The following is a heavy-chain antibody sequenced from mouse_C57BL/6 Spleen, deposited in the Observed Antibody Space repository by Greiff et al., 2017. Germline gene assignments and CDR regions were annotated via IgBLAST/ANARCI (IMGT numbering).Heavy chain of an antibody. Sequence: DVKLVESGGGLVKPGGSLKLSCAASGFTFSSYAMSWVRQTPEKRLEWVATISDGGSYTYYPDNVKGRFTISRDNAKNNLYLQMSHLKSEDTAMYYCARDAELGRAWFAYWGQGTLVTVSA. V-gene: IGHV5-4*01. CDR2: ISDGGSYT. D-gene: IGHD4-1*01. CDR1: GFTFSSYA. J-gene: IGHJ3*01. CDR3: ARDAELGRAWFAY.